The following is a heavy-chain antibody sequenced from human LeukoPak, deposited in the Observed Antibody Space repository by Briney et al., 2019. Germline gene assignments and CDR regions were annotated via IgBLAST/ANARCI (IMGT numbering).Heavy chain of an antibody. CDR2: ISATGGGT. CDR3: AKWGDYDVLTGYYVSDY. Sequence: GGSLRLSCAASGFTFNSYAMSWVRQAPGKGLDWVSTISATGGGTVYADSVKGRFTISRDNSKNTLYLQINSLRAEDTAVYYCAKWGDYDVLTGYYVSDYWGQGTLVTVSS. D-gene: IGHD3-9*01. CDR1: GFTFNSYA. J-gene: IGHJ4*02. V-gene: IGHV3-23*01.